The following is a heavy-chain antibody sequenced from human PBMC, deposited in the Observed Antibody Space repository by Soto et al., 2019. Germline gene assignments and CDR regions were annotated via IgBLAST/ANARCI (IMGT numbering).Heavy chain of an antibody. V-gene: IGHV4-39*01. Sequence: QLQLQESGPGLVKPSETLSLTCTVSGGSISSSSYYWGWIRQPPGKGLEWIGSIYYSGSTYYNPSLKSRVTISVDTSKNQFSLKLSSVTAADTAVYYCARHLLAVAGTGGYYFDYWGQGTLVTVSS. CDR1: GGSISSSSYY. D-gene: IGHD6-19*01. CDR2: IYYSGST. J-gene: IGHJ4*02. CDR3: ARHLLAVAGTGGYYFDY.